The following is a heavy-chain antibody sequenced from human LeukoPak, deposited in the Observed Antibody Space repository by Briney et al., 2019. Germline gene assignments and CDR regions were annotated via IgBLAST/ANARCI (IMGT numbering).Heavy chain of an antibody. Sequence: PSETLSLTCAVYGGSFSGYYWSWIRQPPGKGLEWIGEINHSGSTNYNPSLKSRVTISVDTSKNQFSLKLSSVTAADSAVYYCAGIAAADYYYYGMDVWGKGTTVTVS. CDR2: INHSGST. V-gene: IGHV4-34*01. J-gene: IGHJ6*04. CDR1: GGSFSGYY. CDR3: AGIAAADYYYYGMDV. D-gene: IGHD6-13*01.